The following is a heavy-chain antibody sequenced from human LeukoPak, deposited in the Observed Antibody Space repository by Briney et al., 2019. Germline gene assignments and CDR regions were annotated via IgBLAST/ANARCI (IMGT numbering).Heavy chain of an antibody. J-gene: IGHJ5*02. Sequence: PGGSLRLSCAASGFTVSSNYMSWVRQAPGKGLEWVSVIYSGGSTYYADSVKGRFTISRDNSKNTLYLQMNSLRAEDTAVYYCAARLTMARGFDPWGQGALVTVSS. CDR3: AARLTMARGFDP. D-gene: IGHD3-10*01. CDR1: GFTVSSNY. CDR2: IYSGGST. V-gene: IGHV3-53*01.